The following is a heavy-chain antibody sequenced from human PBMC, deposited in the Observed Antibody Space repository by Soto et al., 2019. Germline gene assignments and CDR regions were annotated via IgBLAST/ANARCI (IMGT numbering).Heavy chain of an antibody. J-gene: IGHJ4*02. CDR1: GLTISSYW. Sequence: EVQLVESGGGLVQPGESLRLSCVVSGLTISSYWMHWVRQAPGKGLVWVSRINGDGSRTNYADSVKGRFTISRDNAKNTLYLEVNTLSGEDTAVYYCAVSVAGPTAIAYWGQGTQVTFSS. V-gene: IGHV3-74*01. D-gene: IGHD6-13*01. CDR2: INGDGSRT. CDR3: AVSVAGPTAIAY.